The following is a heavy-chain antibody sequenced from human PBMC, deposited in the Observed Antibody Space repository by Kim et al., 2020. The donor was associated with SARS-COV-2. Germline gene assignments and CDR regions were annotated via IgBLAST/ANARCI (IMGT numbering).Heavy chain of an antibody. J-gene: IGHJ6*02. Sequence: GGSLRLSCAASGFTFSSYGMHWVRQAPGKGLEWVAVISYDGSNKYYADSVKGRFTISRDNSKNTLYLQMNSLRAEDTAVYYCAKGVKRVADYYGMDVWGQGTTVTVSS. D-gene: IGHD2-15*01. CDR3: AKGVKRVADYYGMDV. CDR2: ISYDGSNK. CDR1: GFTFSSYG. V-gene: IGHV3-30*18.